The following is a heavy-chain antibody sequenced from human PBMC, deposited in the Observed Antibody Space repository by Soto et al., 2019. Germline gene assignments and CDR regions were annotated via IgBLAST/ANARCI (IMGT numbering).Heavy chain of an antibody. D-gene: IGHD2-2*01. CDR3: ARVSCSSTSCSRYDY. CDR2: INPSGGST. Sequence: QVQLVQSGAEVKKPGASVKVSCKASGYTFTSYYMHWVRQAPGQGLEWMGIINPSGGSTSYAQKLQGRVTMTRDTSTSTVYMELSSLRSEDTAVYYCARVSCSSTSCSRYDYWGQGTLVTVSS. J-gene: IGHJ4*02. CDR1: GYTFTSYY. V-gene: IGHV1-46*04.